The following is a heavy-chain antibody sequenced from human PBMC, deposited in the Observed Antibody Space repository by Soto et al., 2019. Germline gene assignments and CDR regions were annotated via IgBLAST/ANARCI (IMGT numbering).Heavy chain of an antibody. Sequence: SETLSLTCTVSGGSISSYYWSWIRQPPGKGLEWIGYIYYSGSTNYNPSLKSRVTISVDTSKNQFSLKLSSVTAADTAVYYCARISGGTLYPYFDLWGRGTLVTVSS. J-gene: IGHJ2*01. V-gene: IGHV4-59*01. CDR1: GGSISSYY. CDR2: IYYSGST. D-gene: IGHD2-15*01. CDR3: ARISGGTLYPYFDL.